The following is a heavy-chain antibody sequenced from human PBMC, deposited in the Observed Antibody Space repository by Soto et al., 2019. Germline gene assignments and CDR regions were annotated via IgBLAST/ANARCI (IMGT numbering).Heavy chain of an antibody. J-gene: IGHJ6*02. CDR1: GYRFTSYW. CDR2: IYPGDSDT. CDR3: ASGGSYPPYGMDV. D-gene: IGHD1-26*01. V-gene: IGHV5-51*01. Sequence: PGESLKIPCKGSGYRFTSYWIGWVRQMPGKGLEWMGIIYPGDSDTRYSTSFQGQVTISADKSISTAYLQWSSLKASDTAMYYCASGGSYPPYGMDVWGQGTTVTVSS.